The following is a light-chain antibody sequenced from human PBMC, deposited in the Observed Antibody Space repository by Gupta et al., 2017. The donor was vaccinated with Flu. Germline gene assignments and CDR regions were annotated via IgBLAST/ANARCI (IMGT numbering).Light chain of an antibody. V-gene: IGLV6-57*03. CDR1: SGSIANNF. Sequence: NFMLTQPHSVSESPGKTVTISCTRTSGSIANNFVQWYQQRPGSGPTTVIYEDTQRPSGVPDRFSGSIDSPSNSASLTISGLETEDEADYYCQSDDSSHHWVFGGGTKLTVL. CDR2: EDT. J-gene: IGLJ3*02. CDR3: QSDDSSHHWV.